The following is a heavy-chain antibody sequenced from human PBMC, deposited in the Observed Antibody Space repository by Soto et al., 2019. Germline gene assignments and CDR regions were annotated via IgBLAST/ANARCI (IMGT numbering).Heavy chain of an antibody. Sequence: PSETLSLTCTVSGGSISSSSYYWGWIRQPPGKGFDWIGSIYYSGSTYYNPSLKSRVTISVDTSKNQFSLKLSSVTAADTALYYCARYNWNDDSGYGMDVWGQGTTVTVSS. V-gene: IGHV4-39*01. CDR2: IYYSGST. J-gene: IGHJ6*02. CDR1: GGSISSSSYY. CDR3: ARYNWNDDSGYGMDV. D-gene: IGHD1-20*01.